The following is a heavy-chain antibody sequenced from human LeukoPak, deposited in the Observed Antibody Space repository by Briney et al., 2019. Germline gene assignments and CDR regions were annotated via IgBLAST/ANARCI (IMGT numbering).Heavy chain of an antibody. J-gene: IGHJ3*02. CDR3: ARPLITMVRGVLGPFDI. CDR2: INPSGGST. Sequence: GASVKVSCKASGYTFTSYYMHWVRQGPGQGLEWMGIINPSGGSTSYAQKFQGRVTMTRDTSTSTVYMELSSLRSEDTAVYYCARPLITMVRGVLGPFDIWGQGTMVTVSS. V-gene: IGHV1-46*01. D-gene: IGHD3-10*01. CDR1: GYTFTSYY.